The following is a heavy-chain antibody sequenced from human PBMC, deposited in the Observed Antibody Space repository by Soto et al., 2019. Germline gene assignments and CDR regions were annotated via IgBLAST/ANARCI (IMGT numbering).Heavy chain of an antibody. Sequence: SETLSLTCAVYGGSFSGYYWSWIRQPPGKGLEWIGEIHHSGSTNYNPSLKSRVTISVDTSKNQFSLKLSSVTAADTAVYYCARRPAVVPAAIDYYGMDVWGQGTTVTVSS. CDR3: ARRPAVVPAAIDYYGMDV. J-gene: IGHJ6*02. V-gene: IGHV4-34*01. D-gene: IGHD2-2*01. CDR2: IHHSGST. CDR1: GGSFSGYY.